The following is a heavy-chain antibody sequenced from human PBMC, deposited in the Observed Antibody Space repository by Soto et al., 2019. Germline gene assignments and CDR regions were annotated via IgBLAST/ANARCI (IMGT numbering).Heavy chain of an antibody. CDR1: GYIFTSYW. J-gene: IGHJ4*02. CDR2: IYPGDSDT. D-gene: IGHD3-22*01. V-gene: IGHV5-51*01. Sequence: PGESLKISCNGSGYIFTSYWIGWVRQMPGKGLEWMGIIYPGDSDTRYSPSFQGQVTISADKSISTAYLQWSSLKASDTAMYYCARAPRYYYDSSGYQIDYWGQGTLVTVSS. CDR3: ARAPRYYYDSSGYQIDY.